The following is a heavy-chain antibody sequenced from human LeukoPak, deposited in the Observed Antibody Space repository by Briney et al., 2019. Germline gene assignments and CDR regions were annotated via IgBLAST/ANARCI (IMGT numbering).Heavy chain of an antibody. CDR2: ISSSSSYI. V-gene: IGHV3-21*01. CDR3: ARAMDCSGGSCYTHYAFDI. D-gene: IGHD2-15*01. CDR1: GFTFSSYS. J-gene: IGHJ3*02. Sequence: GGSLRLSCAASGFTFSSYSMNWVRQAPGKGLEWVSSISSSSSYIYYADSVKGRFTISRDNAKNSLYLQMNSLRAEDTAVYYCARAMDCSGGSCYTHYAFDIWGQGTMVTVSS.